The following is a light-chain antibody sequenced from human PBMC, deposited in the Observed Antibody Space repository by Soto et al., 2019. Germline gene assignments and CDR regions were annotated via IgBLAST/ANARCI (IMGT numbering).Light chain of an antibody. CDR3: QQSYSTPIT. CDR2: AAS. V-gene: IGKV1-39*01. Sequence: DIQMTQSPSSLSASVGDRVTITCRASQSISNSLNWYQQKPGKAPKLLIYAASSLQSGVPSRFSGSGSGTDFTLTISSLQPEDFATYYCQQSYSTPITFGPGTKVDFK. CDR1: QSISNS. J-gene: IGKJ3*01.